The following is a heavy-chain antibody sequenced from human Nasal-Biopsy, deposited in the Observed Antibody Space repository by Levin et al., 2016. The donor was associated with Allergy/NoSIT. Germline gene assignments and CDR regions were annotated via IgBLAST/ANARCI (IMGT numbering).Heavy chain of an antibody. V-gene: IGHV3-73*01. Sequence: GGSLRLSCAASGFSFSASAMHWVRQAPGRGLEWLGRIRSKSNKYATAYAESVKGRFNISRDDSKNTAYLQMNSLKAEDTAIYYCTRRSGAAGALTWYFDLWGRGTLVTVSS. CDR3: TRRSGAAGALTWYFDL. CDR2: IRSKSNKYAT. J-gene: IGHJ2*01. D-gene: IGHD6-13*01. CDR1: GFSFSASA.